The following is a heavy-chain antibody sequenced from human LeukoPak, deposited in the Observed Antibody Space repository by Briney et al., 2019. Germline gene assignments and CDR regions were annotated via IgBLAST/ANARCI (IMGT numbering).Heavy chain of an antibody. CDR1: GFTFSSYV. J-gene: IGHJ4*02. CDR3: ARGGSSSWDYFDY. V-gene: IGHV3-23*01. Sequence: PGGSLRLSCAASGFTFSSYVMSWVRQAPGKGLEWGSSISNSGDNTYYADSVKGRFSISRDNSKNTLYLQMNSLRVEDTAVYYCARGGSSSWDYFDYWGQGTLVTVSS. D-gene: IGHD6-13*01. CDR2: ISNSGDNT.